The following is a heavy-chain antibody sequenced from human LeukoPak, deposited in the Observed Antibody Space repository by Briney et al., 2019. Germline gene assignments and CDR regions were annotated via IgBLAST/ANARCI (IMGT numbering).Heavy chain of an antibody. J-gene: IGHJ4*02. CDR1: GGSINSYY. CDR3: ARHRWLPINY. V-gene: IGHV4-59*08. Sequence: SETLSLTCTVSGGSINSYYWSWIRQPPGKGLEWIGYIYYSGRTKYNPSLNSRVTISVDTSKNQFSLKLSSVTAADTAVYYCARHRWLPINYWGQGTLVTVSP. CDR2: IYYSGRT. D-gene: IGHD6-19*01.